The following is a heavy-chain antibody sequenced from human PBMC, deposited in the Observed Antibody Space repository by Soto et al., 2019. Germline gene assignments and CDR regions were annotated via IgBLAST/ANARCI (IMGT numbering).Heavy chain of an antibody. CDR2: ISGSGGST. Sequence: EVQLLESGGGLVQPGGSLRLSCAASGFTFSSYAMSWVRQAPGKGLEWVSVISGSGGSTYDADSVKGRFTISRDNSKNTLYLQVNSLRAEDTAVFYCARRSSGWYFDYWGQGTVVTVSS. J-gene: IGHJ4*02. V-gene: IGHV3-23*01. CDR3: ARRSSGWYFDY. D-gene: IGHD6-19*01. CDR1: GFTFSSYA.